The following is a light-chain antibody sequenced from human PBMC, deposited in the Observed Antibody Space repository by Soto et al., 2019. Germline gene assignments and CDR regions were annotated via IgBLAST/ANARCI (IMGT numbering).Light chain of an antibody. CDR1: SSDIGAYNY. CDR3: FSFTTDWTHV. J-gene: IGLJ1*01. Sequence: QSALTQPASVSGSPGQSITISCTGSSSDIGAYNYVSWFQQYPGKAPKLIISEVSNRPSWVSNRFSGSKSGTAASLTISGLQTEEEADYFCFSFTTDWTHVFGTGTKVTVL. V-gene: IGLV2-14*01. CDR2: EVS.